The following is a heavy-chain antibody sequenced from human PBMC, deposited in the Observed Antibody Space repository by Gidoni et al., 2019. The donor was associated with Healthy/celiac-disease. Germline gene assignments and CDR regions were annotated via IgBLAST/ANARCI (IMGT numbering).Heavy chain of an antibody. Sequence: QVQLVESGGGVVQPGRCLRRSFAAPGFPFSSYAMHWVRQAPGKGLEWVAVISYDGSNKYYADSVKGRFTISRDNSKNTLYLQMNSLRAEDTAVYYCARDDGIVLTGGSGMDVWGQGTTVTVSS. CDR1: GFPFSSYA. J-gene: IGHJ6*02. CDR3: ARDDGIVLTGGSGMDV. CDR2: ISYDGSNK. D-gene: IGHD2-8*01. V-gene: IGHV3-30-3*01.